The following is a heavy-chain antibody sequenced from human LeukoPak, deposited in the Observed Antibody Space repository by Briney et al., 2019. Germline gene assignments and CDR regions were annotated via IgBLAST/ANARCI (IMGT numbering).Heavy chain of an antibody. V-gene: IGHV3-23*01. D-gene: IGHD2-21*02. CDR1: GFTFSSYA. Sequence: GGSLKLSCAASGFTFSSYAMTWVRQAPGKGLERVSAISGGGGTTYYADSVKGRFTISRDNSKNALYLQMNSLRAEDTAVYYCAIGGRDPLEYWGQGTLVTVS. J-gene: IGHJ4*02. CDR3: AIGGRDPLEY. CDR2: ISGGGGTT.